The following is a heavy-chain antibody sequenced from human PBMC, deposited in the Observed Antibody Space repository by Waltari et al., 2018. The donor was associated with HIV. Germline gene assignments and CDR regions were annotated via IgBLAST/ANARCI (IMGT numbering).Heavy chain of an antibody. Sequence: EVQLLESGGDLVQPGGSLRLSGAGSGFTFTTYAMAWVRQAPGKGPEWVSGIYGSGGRAYYSDSVRGRFTISRDDSKNTLYLQMNSLRTEDAAVYYCAKGRLTTTSFDYWGQGTLVTVSS. CDR3: AKGRLTTTSFDY. D-gene: IGHD4-17*01. CDR2: IYGSGGRA. V-gene: IGHV3-23*01. CDR1: GFTFTTYA. J-gene: IGHJ4*02.